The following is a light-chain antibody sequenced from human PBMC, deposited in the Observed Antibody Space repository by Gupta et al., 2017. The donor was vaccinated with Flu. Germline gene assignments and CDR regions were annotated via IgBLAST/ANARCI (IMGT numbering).Light chain of an antibody. CDR2: EAS. CDR3: QQRSNWLLT. CDR1: QSVSSS. V-gene: IGKV3-11*01. J-gene: IGKJ4*01. Sequence: EIVLTQSPATLSLSPGERATLSCRASQSVSSSLAWYQQKPGQAPRLLIYEASIRATGIPARFSCSGSGTDFTLTISSLDPEDFAVYYCQQRSNWLLTFGGGTEVEIK.